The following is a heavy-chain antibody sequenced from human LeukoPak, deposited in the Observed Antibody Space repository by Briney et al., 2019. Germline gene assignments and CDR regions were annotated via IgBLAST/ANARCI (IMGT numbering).Heavy chain of an antibody. D-gene: IGHD2-15*01. CDR1: GFTFKNFV. CDR2: ISGNTGAT. CDR3: ARQWWENWFDS. J-gene: IGHJ5*01. Sequence: QPGGSLRLSCAASGFTFKNFVMTWVRQAPGQGLDWVSAISGNTGATYYADSVKGRFTISRDNSKNTLYLQMNSLRAEDTAVYYCARQWWENWFDSWGQGALVNVSS. V-gene: IGHV3-23*01.